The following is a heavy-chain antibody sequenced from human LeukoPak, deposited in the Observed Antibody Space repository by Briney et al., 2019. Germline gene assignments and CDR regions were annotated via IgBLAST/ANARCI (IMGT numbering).Heavy chain of an antibody. CDR1: GFTFSSYG. V-gene: IGHV3-30*18. D-gene: IGHD6-6*01. J-gene: IGHJ3*02. Sequence: GGSLRLSCAASGFTFSSYGMHWVRQAPGKGLEWVAVISYDGSNKYYADSVKGRFTISRDNSKNTLYLQMNSLRAEDTAVYYCANLKIAALGAFDIWGQGTMVTVSS. CDR2: ISYDGSNK. CDR3: ANLKIAALGAFDI.